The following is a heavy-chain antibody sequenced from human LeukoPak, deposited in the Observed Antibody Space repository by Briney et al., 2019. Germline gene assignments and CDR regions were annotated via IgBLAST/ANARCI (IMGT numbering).Heavy chain of an antibody. Sequence: GGSLRLSCVASGFTVSSNYMSWVRQAPGKGLEWVSVIYSGGSTEYADSVKGRFTVSRDNSKNTLYLQMNSLRVEDTAVYYCAKNRGAGSHYYYHMNVWGKGTTVTVSS. CDR1: GFTVSSNY. D-gene: IGHD1-26*01. V-gene: IGHV3-66*01. CDR3: AKNRGAGSHYYYHMNV. CDR2: IYSGGST. J-gene: IGHJ6*03.